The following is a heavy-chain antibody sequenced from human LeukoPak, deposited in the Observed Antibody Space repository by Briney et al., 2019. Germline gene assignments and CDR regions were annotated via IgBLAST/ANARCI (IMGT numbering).Heavy chain of an antibody. Sequence: GGSLRLSCAASGFTFSDHYMDWVRQAPGKGLEWVGRTRNKANSYTTEYAASVKGRFTISRDDSKNSLYLQMNSLKTEDTAVYYCARNWNYDWDIWGQGTMVTVSS. J-gene: IGHJ3*02. CDR3: ARNWNYDWDI. CDR2: TRNKANSYTT. CDR1: GFTFSDHY. V-gene: IGHV3-72*01. D-gene: IGHD1-7*01.